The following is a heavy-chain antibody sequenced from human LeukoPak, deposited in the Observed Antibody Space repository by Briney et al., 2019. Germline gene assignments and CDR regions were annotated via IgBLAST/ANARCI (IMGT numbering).Heavy chain of an antibody. CDR3: ARVRCSSNSCFPDY. V-gene: IGHV3-7*01. CDR1: GFTFSTYW. Sequence: GGSLRLSCAASGFTFSTYWMSWVRQAPGKGLEWVANIKQDGSEKYYVGSVKGRFTISRDNAKNSLFLQMNSLRAEDTAVYYCARVRCSSNSCFPDYWGQGTLVTVSS. CDR2: IKQDGSEK. D-gene: IGHD2-2*01. J-gene: IGHJ4*02.